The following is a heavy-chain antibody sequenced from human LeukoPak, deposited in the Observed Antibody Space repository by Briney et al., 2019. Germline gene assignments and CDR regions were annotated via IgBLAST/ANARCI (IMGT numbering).Heavy chain of an antibody. V-gene: IGHV4-34*01. CDR3: ARGRGGNDY. CDR2: INHSGST. CDR1: GGSFSGYY. J-gene: IGHJ4*02. D-gene: IGHD2-15*01. Sequence: SETLSLTCAVYGGSFSGYYWSWIRQPPGKGLEWIGEINHSGSTNYNPSLKSRVTISVDTSKNQFSLKLSSVTAADTAVYYCARGRGGNDYWGQGTPVTVSS.